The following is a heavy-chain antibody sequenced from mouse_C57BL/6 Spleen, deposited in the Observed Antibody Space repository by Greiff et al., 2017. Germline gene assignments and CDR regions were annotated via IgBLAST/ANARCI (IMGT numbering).Heavy chain of an antibody. CDR3: ARKVYYGSSYYAMDY. CDR2: IYPGSGNT. Sequence: VMLVESGAELVRPGASVKLSCKASGYTFTDYYINWVKQRPGQGLEWIARIYPGSGNTYYNEKFKGKATLTAEKSSSTAYMQLSSLTSEDSAVYYCARKVYYGSSYYAMDYWGQGTSVTVSS. D-gene: IGHD1-1*01. J-gene: IGHJ4*01. CDR1: GYTFTDYY. V-gene: IGHV1-76*01.